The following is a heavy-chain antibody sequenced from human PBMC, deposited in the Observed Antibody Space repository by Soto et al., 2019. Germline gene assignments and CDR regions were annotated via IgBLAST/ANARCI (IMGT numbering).Heavy chain of an antibody. Sequence: QVQLVESGGGVVQPGRSLRLSCAASGFTFSSYAMHWVRQAPGKGLEWVAVISYDGSNKYYADSVKGRFTISRDNSKNTLYLQMNSLRAEDTAVYYCAREPAINPPSASDIWGQGTMVTVSS. J-gene: IGHJ3*02. CDR1: GFTFSSYA. V-gene: IGHV3-30-3*01. CDR2: ISYDGSNK. CDR3: AREPAINPPSASDI. D-gene: IGHD2-21*01.